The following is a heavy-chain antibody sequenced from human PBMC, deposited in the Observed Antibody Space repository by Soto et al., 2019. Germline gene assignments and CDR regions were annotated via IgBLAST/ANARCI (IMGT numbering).Heavy chain of an antibody. CDR3: ARGLYDSSGYYFYYFDY. CDR1: GGSISSYY. CDR2: IYYSGST. D-gene: IGHD3-22*01. V-gene: IGHV4-59*01. J-gene: IGHJ4*02. Sequence: SETLSLTCTVSGGSISSYYWSWIRQPPGKGLEWIGYIYYSGSTNYNRSLKSRVTISVDTSKNQFSLKLSSVTAADTAVYYCARGLYDSSGYYFYYFDYWGQGTLVTVSS.